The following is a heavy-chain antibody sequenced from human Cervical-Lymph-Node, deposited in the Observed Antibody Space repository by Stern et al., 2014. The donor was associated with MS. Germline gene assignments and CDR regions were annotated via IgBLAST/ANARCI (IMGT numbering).Heavy chain of an antibody. V-gene: IGHV5-51*01. D-gene: IGHD3-3*01. Sequence: EVQLVESGAEVKKPGEFLKISCKGSGYSFSNYWIGWVRQMPGKGLEWMGIIYPGASEARYSPSFQGQVTISADKSISTAYLQWSSLKASDTAMYYCARGSGRDFFDYWGQGTLVTVSS. CDR1: GYSFSNYW. CDR3: ARGSGRDFFDY. J-gene: IGHJ4*02. CDR2: IYPGASEA.